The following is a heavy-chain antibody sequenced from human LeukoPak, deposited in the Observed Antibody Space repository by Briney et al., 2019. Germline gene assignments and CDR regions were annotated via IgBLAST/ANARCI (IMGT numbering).Heavy chain of an antibody. CDR1: GITFSRHG. D-gene: IGHD3-3*01. CDR3: AREATWGEWYFDH. J-gene: IGHJ4*02. V-gene: IGHV3-30*03. CDR2: IADDGDVK. Sequence: GRSLRLSCVASGITFSRHGMDWVRQAPGKGLEWVAVIADDGDVKQYADSVKGRFTVSRDNSKSTLYLQMNGLSVEDTAIYYCAREATWGEWYFDHWGQGTPVTVSS.